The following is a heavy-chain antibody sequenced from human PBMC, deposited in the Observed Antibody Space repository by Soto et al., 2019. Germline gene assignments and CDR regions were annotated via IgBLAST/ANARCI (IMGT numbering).Heavy chain of an antibody. CDR1: GFTFSSYA. J-gene: IGHJ1*01. CDR3: AKPQSVVVVAASFQH. CDR2: ISGSGGST. D-gene: IGHD2-15*01. V-gene: IGHV3-23*01. Sequence: PGGSLRLSCAASGFTFSSYAMSWVRQAPGKGLEWVSAISGSGGSTYYADSVKGRFTISRDNSKNTLYLQMNSLRAEDTAVYYCAKPQSVVVVAASFQHWGQGTLVTVSS.